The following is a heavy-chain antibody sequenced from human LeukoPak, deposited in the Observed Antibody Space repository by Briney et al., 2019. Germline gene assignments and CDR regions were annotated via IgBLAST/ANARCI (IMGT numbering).Heavy chain of an antibody. CDR3: ARGSRTIELGDDY. CDR1: GFTFRSYA. J-gene: IGHJ4*02. V-gene: IGHV3-23*01. D-gene: IGHD5-24*01. CDR2: ISISGGST. Sequence: AGGSLRLSCAASGFTFRSYAMSWVRQAPGKGPEWVSGISISGGSTYYADSVKGRFTISRDNSKNTLYLQMNSLRAEDTAVYYCARGSRTIELGDDYWGQGTLVTVSS.